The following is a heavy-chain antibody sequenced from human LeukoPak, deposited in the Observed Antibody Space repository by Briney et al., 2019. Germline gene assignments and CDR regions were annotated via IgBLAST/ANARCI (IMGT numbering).Heavy chain of an antibody. D-gene: IGHD2-2*01. CDR1: GFTFSSYE. CDR3: ARCGFAYQRQSTWFDP. V-gene: IGHV3-48*03. Sequence: PGGSLRLSCAASGFTFSSYELSWIRQAPGKGLEWVSYISSSGSTIYYADSVKGRFTISRDNAKNSLYLQMNSLRAKDTAVYYCARCGFAYQRQSTWFDPWGQGTLVTVSS. CDR2: ISSSGSTI. J-gene: IGHJ5*02.